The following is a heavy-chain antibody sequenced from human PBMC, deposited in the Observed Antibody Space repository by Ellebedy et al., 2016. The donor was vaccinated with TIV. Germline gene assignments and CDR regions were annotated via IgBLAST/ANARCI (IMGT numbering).Heavy chain of an antibody. CDR2: IYYSGST. CDR1: GDSISSSNYY. V-gene: IGHV4-39*01. CDR3: ARLLPSISRRVGQIDY. Sequence: SETLSLXCIVSGDSISSSNYYWGWIRQPPGKGLEWIGSIYYSGSTYYNPSLRSRVTTSVDTSKNQFSLKLSFVTAADTAVYYCARLLPSISRRVGQIDYWGQGTLVTVSS. J-gene: IGHJ4*02. D-gene: IGHD3-3*02.